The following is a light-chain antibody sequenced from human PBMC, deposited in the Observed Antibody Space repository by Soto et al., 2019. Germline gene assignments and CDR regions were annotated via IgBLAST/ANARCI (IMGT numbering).Light chain of an antibody. V-gene: IGLV1-51*01. CDR3: GTWDSSLSANWV. Sequence: QSVLTQPPSVSAAPGQKVTISCFGSSSNIGNNYVSWYQQLPGTAPKLLIYDNNKRPSGIPDRFSGSKSGTSATLGITGLQTGDEADYYCGTWDSSLSANWVFGGGTKLPVL. J-gene: IGLJ3*02. CDR2: DNN. CDR1: SSNIGNNY.